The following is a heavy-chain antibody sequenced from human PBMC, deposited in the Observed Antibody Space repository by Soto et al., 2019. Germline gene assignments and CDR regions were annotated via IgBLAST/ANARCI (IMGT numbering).Heavy chain of an antibody. V-gene: IGHV3-30-3*01. D-gene: IGHD3-22*01. CDR1: GFTFSSYA. CDR3: ARMYYYDSSGYSHDAFDI. Sequence: VASLRLSCAASGFTFSSYAMHWVRQAPGKGLEWVAVISYDRSNKYYADSVKGRFTISRDNSKNTLYLQMNSLRAEDTAVYYCARMYYYDSSGYSHDAFDIWGQGTMVTVSS. CDR2: ISYDRSNK. J-gene: IGHJ3*02.